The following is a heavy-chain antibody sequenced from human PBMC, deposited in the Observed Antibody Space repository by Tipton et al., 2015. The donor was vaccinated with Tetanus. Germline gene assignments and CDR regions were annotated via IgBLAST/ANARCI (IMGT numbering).Heavy chain of an antibody. CDR3: VRDGWLTSSY. CDR2: IYSDGASS. Sequence: CAASGFTFSSYWMHWVRQAPGKGLEWVSHIYSDGASSMYADSLKGRFTISRDDAKNTLYLQMNSLRVEDTAGYYGVRDGWLTSSYWGRGTLVTVSS. CDR1: GFTFSSYW. V-gene: IGHV3-74*03. J-gene: IGHJ4*02. D-gene: IGHD2-2*01.